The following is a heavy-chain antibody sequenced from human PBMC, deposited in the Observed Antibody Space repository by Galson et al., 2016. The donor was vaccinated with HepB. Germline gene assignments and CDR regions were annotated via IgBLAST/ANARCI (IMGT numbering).Heavy chain of an antibody. J-gene: IGHJ4*02. CDR2: ISGSGANT. CDR3: ARYSDSWAPFDY. Sequence: SLRLSCAASGFTFSSYAMPWVRQAPGKGLEWVSGISGSGANTYYANAVKGRFTISRDSSNNTLYLQVNSLRAEDTALYFCARYSDSWAPFDYWGQGSLVTVSS. CDR1: GFTFSSYA. V-gene: IGHV3-23*01. D-gene: IGHD6-13*01.